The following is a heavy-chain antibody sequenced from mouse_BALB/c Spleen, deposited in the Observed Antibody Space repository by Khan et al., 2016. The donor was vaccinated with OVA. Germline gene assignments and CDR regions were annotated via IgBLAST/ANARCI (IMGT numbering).Heavy chain of an antibody. D-gene: IGHD2-14*01. V-gene: IGHV1-4*01. Sequence: VELVESGAELARPGASVKMSCKASGYTFTSYTMHWVKQRPGQGLEWIGYINPSSSYPNYNQKFKDKATLTVDKSSSTAYMQLSSLTSEDSAVYYCTREGAYYRSDGWFAYWGQGTLVTVSA. CDR2: INPSSSYP. CDR1: GYTFTSYT. CDR3: TREGAYYRSDGWFAY. J-gene: IGHJ3*01.